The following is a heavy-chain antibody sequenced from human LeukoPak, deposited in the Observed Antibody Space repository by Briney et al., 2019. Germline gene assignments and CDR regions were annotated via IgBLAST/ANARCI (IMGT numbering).Heavy chain of an antibody. V-gene: IGHV3-30*18. D-gene: IGHD6-19*01. Sequence: PGRSLRLSCAASGFTFSSYGMHWVRQAPGKGLEWVAVISYDGSNKYYADSVKGRFTISRDNSKNTLYLQMNSLRAEDTAVYYCAKKAGTRRGVNYFDYWGQGTLVTVSS. CDR2: ISYDGSNK. J-gene: IGHJ4*02. CDR3: AKKAGTRRGVNYFDY. CDR1: GFTFSSYG.